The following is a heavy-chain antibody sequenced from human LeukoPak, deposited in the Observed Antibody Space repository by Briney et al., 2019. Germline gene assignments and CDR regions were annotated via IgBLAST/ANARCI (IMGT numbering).Heavy chain of an antibody. D-gene: IGHD2-15*01. J-gene: IGHJ4*02. CDR1: GGSFSGYY. CDR2: ISHSGST. CDR3: ARHGVANRYFDY. V-gene: IGHV4-34*01. Sequence: SETLSLTCAVYGGSFSGYYWSWIRQPLGKGLEWIGEISHSGSTNYNPSLKSRVTISVDTSKNQFSLKLSSVTAADTAVYYCARHGVANRYFDYWGQGTLVTVSS.